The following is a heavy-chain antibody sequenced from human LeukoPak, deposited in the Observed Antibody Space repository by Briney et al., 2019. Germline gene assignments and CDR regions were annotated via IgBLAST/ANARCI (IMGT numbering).Heavy chain of an antibody. CDR2: IKYDGSAK. CDR3: ARDAVTLFDS. J-gene: IGHJ4*02. CDR1: GFSFSNYW. D-gene: IGHD4-17*01. Sequence: GSLRLSCAASGFSFSNYWMSWVRQAPGKGLEWVAKIKYDGSAKYYVDSVKGRFTISRDNAENSLYLQMNSLRVDDTAVYYCARDAVTLFDSWGQGTLVIVSS. V-gene: IGHV3-7*01.